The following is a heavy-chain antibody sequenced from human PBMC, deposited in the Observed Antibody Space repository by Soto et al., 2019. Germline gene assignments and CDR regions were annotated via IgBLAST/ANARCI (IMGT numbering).Heavy chain of an antibody. Sequence: QVQLQQWGAGLLKPSETLSLTCAVYGGSFSGYYWSWIRQPPGKGLEWIGEINHSGSTNYNPSLKSRVTISVDPSKNQFTLKLSSVTAADTAVYYCARGRYDYVWGSYRPPGGYYFDYWGQGTLVTVSS. D-gene: IGHD3-16*02. J-gene: IGHJ4*02. CDR3: ARGRYDYVWGSYRPPGGYYFDY. V-gene: IGHV4-34*01. CDR1: GGSFSGYY. CDR2: INHSGST.